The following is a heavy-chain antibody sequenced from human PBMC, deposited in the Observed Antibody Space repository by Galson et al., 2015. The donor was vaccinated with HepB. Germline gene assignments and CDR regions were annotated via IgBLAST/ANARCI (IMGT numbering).Heavy chain of an antibody. CDR2: INYGGST. CDR3: ARQGIYMSAIWLSREKNWLDP. CDR1: GGSFIENY. V-gene: IGHV4-34*01. Sequence: ETLSLTCAVYGGSFIENYWSWIRQSPGKGLEWTGEINYGGSTNYSPSFKSRVTISIDTSKNQFSLRLTSVTAADTAVYYCARQGIYMSAIWLSREKNWLDPWSQGVPVTVSS. D-gene: IGHD3-10*01. J-gene: IGHJ5*02.